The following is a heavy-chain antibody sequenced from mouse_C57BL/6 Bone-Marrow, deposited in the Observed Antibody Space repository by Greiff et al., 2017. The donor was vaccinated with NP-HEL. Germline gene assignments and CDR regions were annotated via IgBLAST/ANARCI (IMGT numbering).Heavy chain of an antibody. CDR3: TTSILRAWFAY. J-gene: IGHJ3*01. CDR2: IDPEDGDT. CDR1: GFNIKDYY. D-gene: IGHD3-2*02. Sequence: VQLQQSGAELVRPGASVKLSCTASGFNIKDYYMHWVKQRPEQGLEWIGRIDPEDGDTEYAPKFQGKATMTADTSSNTAYLQLSSLTSEDTAVYYCTTSILRAWFAYWGQGTLVTVSA. V-gene: IGHV14-1*01.